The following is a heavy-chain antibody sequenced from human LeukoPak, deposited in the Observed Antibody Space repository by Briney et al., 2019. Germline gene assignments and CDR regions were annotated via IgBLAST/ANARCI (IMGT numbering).Heavy chain of an antibody. V-gene: IGHV4-59*08. CDR1: GGSISRYY. Sequence: PSETLSLTCTVSGGSISRYYWRWLGQPPGKGLEWIGYIYYRSTNYNPSLKSRVTISIDTSKNQLSLKLSSVTAADTAVYYCARPYDNDGYSYAHFYYWGQATLVTVSS. J-gene: IGHJ4*02. CDR2: IYYRST. CDR3: ARPYDNDGYSYAHFYY. D-gene: IGHD3-22*01.